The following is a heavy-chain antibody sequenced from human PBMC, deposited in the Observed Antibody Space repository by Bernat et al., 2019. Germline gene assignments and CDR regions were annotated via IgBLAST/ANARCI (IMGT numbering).Heavy chain of an antibody. CDR3: ARGGGYDSAHDY. Sequence: EVQLLESGGGLVQPGGSLRLSCAASGFTFSSYAMSWVRQAPGKGLEWVSAISGSGGSTYYADSVKGRFTSSRDNSKNTRYLQMNSLRAEDTAVYYCARGGGYDSAHDYWGQGTLVTVSS. J-gene: IGHJ4*02. CDR2: ISGSGGST. CDR1: GFTFSSYA. D-gene: IGHD5-12*01. V-gene: IGHV3-23*01.